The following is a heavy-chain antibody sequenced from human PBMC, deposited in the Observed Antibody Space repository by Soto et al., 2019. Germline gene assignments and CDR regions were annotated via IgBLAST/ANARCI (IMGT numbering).Heavy chain of an antibody. CDR1: GGTFSSYA. D-gene: IGHD2-15*01. V-gene: IGHV1-69*13. CDR3: ARAPIVVVAATVFGAYFDY. CDR2: IIPIFGTA. Sequence: ASVKVSCKASGGTFSSYAISWVRQAPGQGLEWMGGIIPIFGTANYAQKFQGRVTITADESTSTAYMEPSSLRSEDTAVYYCARAPIVVVAATVFGAYFDYWGQGTLVTVSS. J-gene: IGHJ4*02.